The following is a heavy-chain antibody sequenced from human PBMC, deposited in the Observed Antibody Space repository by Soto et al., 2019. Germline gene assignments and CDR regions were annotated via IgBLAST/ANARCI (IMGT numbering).Heavy chain of an antibody. V-gene: IGHV4-39*01. CDR2: IYYRGST. CDR1: GGSISSSNDY. D-gene: IGHD1-26*01. Sequence: QLQLQESGPGLVKPSETLSLTCTVSGGSISSSNDYWGWIRQPPGKGLEWIGSIYYRGSTYYNPSLKSRVTRSVDTPKNQFSLKLSSVTAADTAVYYCATQEVGGSYVYTFDPWGQGTLFTVSS. J-gene: IGHJ5*02. CDR3: ATQEVGGSYVYTFDP.